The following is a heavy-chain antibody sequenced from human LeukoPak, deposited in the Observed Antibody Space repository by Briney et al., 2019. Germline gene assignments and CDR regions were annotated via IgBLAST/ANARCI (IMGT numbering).Heavy chain of an antibody. Sequence: VASVKVSCKASGGTFSSYAISWVRQAPGQGLEWMGGIIPIFGTANYAQKFQGRVTITTDESTSTAYMELSSLRSEDTAVYYCARGWTGIAAAGTIFYDNWFDPWGQGTLVTVSS. V-gene: IGHV1-69*05. CDR1: GGTFSSYA. CDR3: ARGWTGIAAAGTIFYDNWFDP. CDR2: IIPIFGTA. J-gene: IGHJ5*02. D-gene: IGHD6-13*01.